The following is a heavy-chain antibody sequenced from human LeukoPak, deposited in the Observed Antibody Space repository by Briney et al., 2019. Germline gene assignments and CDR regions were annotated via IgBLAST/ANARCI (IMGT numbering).Heavy chain of an antibody. Sequence: GGSLRLSCAASGFTFSSYAMGWVHQAPGKGLEWVSAISGSGGSTYYADSVKGRFTISRDNSKNTLYLQMNSLRAEDTAVYYCAKGGDYWFDPWGQGTLVTVSS. D-gene: IGHD3-16*01. CDR1: GFTFSSYA. CDR3: AKGGDYWFDP. V-gene: IGHV3-23*01. CDR2: ISGSGGST. J-gene: IGHJ5*02.